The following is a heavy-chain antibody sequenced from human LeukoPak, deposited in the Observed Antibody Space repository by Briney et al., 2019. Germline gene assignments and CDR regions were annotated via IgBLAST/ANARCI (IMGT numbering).Heavy chain of an antibody. CDR1: GFTFSSYA. CDR3: AKGRLYLTYYYDSSGLFAFDI. D-gene: IGHD3-22*01. Sequence: SGGSLRLSCAASGFTFSSYAMSWVRQAPGKGLEWVSAISGSGGSTYYADSVKGRFTISRNNSKNTLYLQMNSLRAEDTAVYYCAKGRLYLTYYYDSSGLFAFDIWGQGTMVTVSS. V-gene: IGHV3-23*01. CDR2: ISGSGGST. J-gene: IGHJ3*02.